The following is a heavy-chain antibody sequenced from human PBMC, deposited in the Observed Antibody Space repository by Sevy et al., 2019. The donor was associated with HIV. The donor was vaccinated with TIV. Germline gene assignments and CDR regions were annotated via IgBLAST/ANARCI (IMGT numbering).Heavy chain of an antibody. V-gene: IGHV3-48*04. D-gene: IGHD3-22*01. J-gene: IGHJ4*02. Sequence: GGSLRLSCAASGFTFSSYSMNWVRQAPGKGLEWVSYISSSSSTIYYADSVKGRFTISRDNGKNTVYLQMKSLRVEDTAVYFCSRGLYYYDMRGHQEPGDYWGQGVLVTVSS. CDR2: ISSSSSTI. CDR1: GFTFSSYS. CDR3: SRGLYYYDMRGHQEPGDY.